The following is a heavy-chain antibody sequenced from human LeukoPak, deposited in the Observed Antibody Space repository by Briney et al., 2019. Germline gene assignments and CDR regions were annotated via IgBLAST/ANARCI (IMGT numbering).Heavy chain of an antibody. D-gene: IGHD6-13*01. CDR2: INPNSGGT. CDR3: ASSARSWSSLFFQH. Sequence: ASVKVSCKASGYTFTGYYMHWVRQAPGQGLEWMGWINPNSGGTNYAQKFQGRVTMTRDTSISTAYMELSRLRSDDTAVHYCASSARSWSSLFFQHWGQGTLVTVSS. CDR1: GYTFTGYY. V-gene: IGHV1-2*02. J-gene: IGHJ1*01.